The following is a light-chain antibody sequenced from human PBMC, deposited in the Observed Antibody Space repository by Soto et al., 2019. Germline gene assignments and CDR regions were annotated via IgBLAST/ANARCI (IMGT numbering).Light chain of an antibody. V-gene: IGKV3-20*01. Sequence: ELVLTQSPGILSLSPGEGATLSCRASQSVDSSYLAWYQQKPGQAPRLLIYGASSRATGIPDRFSGSGSGTDFTLTISRLEPEDFAVYYCQQYGSSRTFGQGTKVEIK. CDR3: QQYGSSRT. CDR1: QSVDSSY. CDR2: GAS. J-gene: IGKJ1*01.